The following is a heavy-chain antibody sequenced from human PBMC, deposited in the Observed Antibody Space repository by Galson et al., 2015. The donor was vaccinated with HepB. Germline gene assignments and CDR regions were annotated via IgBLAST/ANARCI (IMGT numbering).Heavy chain of an antibody. CDR2: ISWNGGTK. CDR3: ARDRVLTTPTFDFDY. CDR1: GFTFSNYA. D-gene: IGHD3-9*01. Sequence: SLRLSCAVSGFTFSNYAMHWVRQSPGMGLEWVSFISWNGGTKYYADSVRGRFTISRDNSKNTLFLQMDSLRTEDTAVYYCARDRVLTTPTFDFDYWGQGALVTVSS. V-gene: IGHV3-30-3*01. J-gene: IGHJ4*02.